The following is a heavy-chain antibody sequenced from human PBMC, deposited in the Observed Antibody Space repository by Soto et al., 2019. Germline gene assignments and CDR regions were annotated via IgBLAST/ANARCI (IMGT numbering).Heavy chain of an antibody. V-gene: IGHV1-2*02. CDR3: ARIPEVSSWPYYGMDV. J-gene: IGHJ6*02. CDR1: GYTFTGYY. Sequence: GASVKVSCKASGYTFTGYYMHWVRQAPGQGLEWMGWINPNSGGTNYAQKFQGRVTMTRDTSISTAYMELSRLRSDDTAVYYCARIPEVSSWPYYGMDVWGQGTTVTVS. CDR2: INPNSGGT. D-gene: IGHD6-13*01.